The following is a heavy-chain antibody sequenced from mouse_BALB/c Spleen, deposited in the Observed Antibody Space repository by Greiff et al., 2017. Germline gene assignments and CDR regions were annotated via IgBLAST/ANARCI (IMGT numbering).Heavy chain of an antibody. Sequence: QVQLQQSGAELARPGASVKLSCKASGYTFTSYWMQWVKQRPGQGLEWIGAIYPGDGDTRYTQKFKGKATLTADKSSSTAYMQLSSLASEDSAVYYCARGDDYDAAWFAYWGQGTLVTVSA. D-gene: IGHD2-4*01. CDR1: GYTFTSYW. V-gene: IGHV1-87*01. CDR3: ARGDDYDAAWFAY. CDR2: IYPGDGDT. J-gene: IGHJ3*01.